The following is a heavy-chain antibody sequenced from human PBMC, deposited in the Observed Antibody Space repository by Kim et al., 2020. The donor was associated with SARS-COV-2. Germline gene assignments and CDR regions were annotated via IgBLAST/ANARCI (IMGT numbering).Heavy chain of an antibody. J-gene: IGHJ4*02. V-gene: IGHV3-30*04. D-gene: IGHD6-13*01. CDR2: ISYDGSNK. CDR1: GFTFSSYA. Sequence: GGSLRLSCAASGFTFSSYAMHWVRQAPGKGLEWVAVISYDGSNKYYADSVKGRFTISRDNSKNTLYLQMNSLRPEDTAVYYCARDRWTYSYSSSHYWGQGTLVTVSS. CDR3: ARDRWTYSYSSSHY.